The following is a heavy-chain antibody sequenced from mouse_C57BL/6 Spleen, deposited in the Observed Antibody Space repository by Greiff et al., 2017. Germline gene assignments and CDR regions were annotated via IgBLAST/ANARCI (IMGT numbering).Heavy chain of an antibody. V-gene: IGHV1-22*01. CDR1: GYTFTDYN. D-gene: IGHD1-1*01. CDR3: ANYGSSFHWYFDV. CDR2: INPNNGGP. J-gene: IGHJ1*03. Sequence: VQLQQSGPELVKPGASVKMSCKASGYTFTDYNMHWVKQSHGKSLEWIGYINPNNGGPSYNQKLKGKATLTVNKASSTAYKELRSLTSEESAVYYCANYGSSFHWYFDVWGTGTTVTVSS.